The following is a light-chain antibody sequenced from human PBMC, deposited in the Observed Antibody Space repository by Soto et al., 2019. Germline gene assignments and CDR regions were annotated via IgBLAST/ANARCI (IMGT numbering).Light chain of an antibody. CDR3: QQYFSYPLT. CDR2: WAS. V-gene: IGKV4-1*01. J-gene: IGKJ4*01. Sequence: DIVMRQSPDSLSVSLVERATISCKSSQTISYTSINKTYLAWYQQRPGQPPKLLIYWASIRGSGVPDRLSGSGFGTDFTLTISSLQTEDVAVYYCQQYFSYPLTFGGGTKVDIK. CDR1: QTISYTSINKTY.